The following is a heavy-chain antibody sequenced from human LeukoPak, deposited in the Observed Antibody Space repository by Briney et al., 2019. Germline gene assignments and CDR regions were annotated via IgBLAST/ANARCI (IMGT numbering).Heavy chain of an antibody. CDR2: INPNSGGT. CDR1: GYTFTGYY. V-gene: IGHV1-2*02. CDR3: ARLQVATTSFHDY. D-gene: IGHD5-12*01. J-gene: IGHJ4*02. Sequence: ASVKVSCKASGYTFTGYYMHWVRQAPGQGLEWMGWINPNSGGTNYAQKFQGGVTMTRDTSISTAYMELSRLRSDDTAVYYCARLQVATTSFHDYWGQGTLVTVSS.